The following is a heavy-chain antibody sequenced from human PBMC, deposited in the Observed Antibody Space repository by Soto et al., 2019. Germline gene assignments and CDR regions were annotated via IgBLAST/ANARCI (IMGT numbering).Heavy chain of an antibody. CDR3: ARYCSSTSCYGSFDY. D-gene: IGHD2-2*01. J-gene: IGHJ4*02. CDR1: GYTLTNYA. CDR2: INAGHDNT. Sequence: ASVKVSCKASGYTLTNYARHWVRQAPGQSLEWMGWINAGHDNTKYSQKFQGRVTITRDTSASTAYLELSSLRSEDTAVYYCARYCSSTSCYGSFDYWGQGILVTVSS. V-gene: IGHV1-3*01.